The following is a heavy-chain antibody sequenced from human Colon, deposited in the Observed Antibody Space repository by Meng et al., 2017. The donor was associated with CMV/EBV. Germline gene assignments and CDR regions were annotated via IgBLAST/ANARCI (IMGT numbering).Heavy chain of an antibody. D-gene: IGHD3-10*01. Sequence: ASVKVSCKASGYSFIAHYMHWVRQAPGQGLEWMGWININSGDTNYAQKFQGRVTMARDTSISTAYMELNSLTSDDTAVYYCARPRAMVRGVDFYGMDVWGQGTTVTVSS. CDR2: ININSGDT. CDR3: ARPRAMVRGVDFYGMDV. J-gene: IGHJ6*02. V-gene: IGHV1-2*02. CDR1: GYSFIAHY.